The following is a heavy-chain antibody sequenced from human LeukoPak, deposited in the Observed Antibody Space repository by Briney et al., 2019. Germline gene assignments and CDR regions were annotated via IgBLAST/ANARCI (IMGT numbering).Heavy chain of an antibody. V-gene: IGHV3-53*01. CDR2: IYSGDNT. CDR1: GFTFSSFAMH. Sequence: PGGSLRLSCSASGFTFSSFAMHWVWVRQAPGKGLEWVSVIYSGDNTDYADSVKGRFTISRDNSKNTLYLQMNSLRAEDTGVYYCARDWGYCSSTSCHVFDYWGQGTLVTVSS. D-gene: IGHD2-2*01. CDR3: ARDWGYCSSTSCHVFDY. J-gene: IGHJ4*02.